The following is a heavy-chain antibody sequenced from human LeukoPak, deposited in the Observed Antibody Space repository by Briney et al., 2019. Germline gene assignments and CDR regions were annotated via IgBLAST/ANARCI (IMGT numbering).Heavy chain of an antibody. CDR3: ARHMIGSVIPIDD. J-gene: IGHJ4*02. CDR2: IYPDGSDP. CDR1: GYSFASYS. V-gene: IGHV5-51*01. Sequence: GESLKISCKGSGYSFASYSIGWVRQMPGKGLEWMGIIYPDGSDPRYSPSFRGQVTISADKSISTAYLQWSSLKASDTAMYYCARHMIGSVIPIDDWGQGTLVTVSS. D-gene: IGHD3-22*01.